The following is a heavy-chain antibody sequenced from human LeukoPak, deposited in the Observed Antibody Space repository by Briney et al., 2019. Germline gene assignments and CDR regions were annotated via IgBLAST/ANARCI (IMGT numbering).Heavy chain of an antibody. CDR3: ARHEVVVVSGLDY. CDR2: IYYSGST. CDR1: GGSTSSSSYY. J-gene: IGHJ4*02. D-gene: IGHD2-15*01. V-gene: IGHV4-39*01. Sequence: PSETLSLTCTVSGGSTSSSSYYWGWIRQPPGKGLEWIGSIYYSGSTYYNPSLKSRVTISVDTSKNQFSLKLSSVTAADTAVYYCARHEVVVVSGLDYWGQGTLVTVSS.